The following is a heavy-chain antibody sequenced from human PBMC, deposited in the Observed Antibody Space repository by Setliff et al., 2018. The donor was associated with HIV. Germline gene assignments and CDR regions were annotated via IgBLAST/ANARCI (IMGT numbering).Heavy chain of an antibody. D-gene: IGHD6-13*01. CDR3: AIGSSNWPHRPNNYYFDY. V-gene: IGHV1-69*13. Sequence: GASVKVSCKASGGTFSSYAISWVRQAPGQGLEWMGGIIPVFRTANYAQKFQGRVTITADESTSTAYMELSSLRSEDTGVYYCAIGSSNWPHRPNNYYFDYWGQGTPVTVSS. J-gene: IGHJ4*02. CDR1: GGTFSSYA. CDR2: IIPVFRTA.